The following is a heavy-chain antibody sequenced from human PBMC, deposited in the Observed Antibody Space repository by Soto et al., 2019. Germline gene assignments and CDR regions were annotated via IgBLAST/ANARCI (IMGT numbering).Heavy chain of an antibody. D-gene: IGHD3-22*01. J-gene: IGHJ3*02. V-gene: IGHV3-23*01. Sequence: LRLSCAASGFTLSSYAMSWVRQAPGKGLEWVSAISGSGGSTYHADSVKGRFTISRDNSKNTLYLQMNSLRAEDTAVYYCAKVAYYYDSSGYYYDAFDIWGQGTMVTVSS. CDR2: ISGSGGST. CDR1: GFTLSSYA. CDR3: AKVAYYYDSSGYYYDAFDI.